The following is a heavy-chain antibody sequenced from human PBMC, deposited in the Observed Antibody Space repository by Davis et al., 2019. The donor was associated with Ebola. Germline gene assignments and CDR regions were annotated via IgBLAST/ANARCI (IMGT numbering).Heavy chain of an antibody. CDR1: GGSISSYY. CDR2: SYYSGST. D-gene: IGHD2-2*01. J-gene: IGHJ6*02. V-gene: IGHV4-59*01. Sequence: PSETLSLTCTVSGGSISSYYWSWIRQPPGKGLEWIGYSYYSGSTNYNPSLKSRVTISVDTSKNQFSLKLSSVTAADTAVYYCARAAREKIPALNYYYYGMDVWGQGTTVTVSS. CDR3: ARAAREKIPALNYYYYGMDV.